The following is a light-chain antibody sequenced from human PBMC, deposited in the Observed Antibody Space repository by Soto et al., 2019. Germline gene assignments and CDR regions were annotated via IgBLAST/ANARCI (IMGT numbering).Light chain of an antibody. CDR1: SSNIGSNT. V-gene: IGLV1-44*01. CDR3: AAWDDSLNAFHV. J-gene: IGLJ7*01. CDR2: SNN. Sequence: QSVLTQPPSASGTPGQRVTISCSGSSSNIGSNTVNWYQQLPGTAPKLLIYSNNQRPSGVPDRFSGSKSGTSASLAISGLQSEDEADYYCAAWDDSLNAFHVFGTGTQLTVL.